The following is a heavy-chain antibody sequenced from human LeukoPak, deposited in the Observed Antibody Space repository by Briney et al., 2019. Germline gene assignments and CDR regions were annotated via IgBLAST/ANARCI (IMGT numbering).Heavy chain of an antibody. J-gene: IGHJ6*03. CDR1: GFTFSSYG. V-gene: IGHV3-33*06. CDR2: IWSDGSSE. D-gene: IGHD2-2*01. Sequence: GGSLRLSCAASGFTFSSYGMHWVRQAPGKGLEWVAVIWSDGSSEKYADSVKSRFTISRDNSKNTLYLQMNSLRAEDSALYYCAKGLYCSSTSCYFENYYYYYMDVWGKGTTVTVSS. CDR3: AKGLYCSSTSCYFENYYYYYMDV.